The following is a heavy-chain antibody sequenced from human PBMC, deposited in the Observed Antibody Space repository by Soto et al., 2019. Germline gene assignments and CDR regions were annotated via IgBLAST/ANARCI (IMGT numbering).Heavy chain of an antibody. Sequence: ASVKVSCKASGYTFTGYYMHWVRQAPGQGLEWMGWINPNSGGTNYAQKFQGWVTMTRDTSISTAYMELNRLRADDTAVYYCAKAPSYYYDSSGYYGPHNWFDPWGQGTLVTVSS. CDR2: INPNSGGT. CDR1: GYTFTGYY. V-gene: IGHV1-2*04. CDR3: AKAPSYYYDSSGYYGPHNWFDP. J-gene: IGHJ5*02. D-gene: IGHD3-22*01.